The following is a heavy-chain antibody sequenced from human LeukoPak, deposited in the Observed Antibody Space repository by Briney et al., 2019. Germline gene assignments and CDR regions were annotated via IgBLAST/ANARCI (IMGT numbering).Heavy chain of an antibody. CDR1: GYTFTDNG. V-gene: IGHV1-18*01. J-gene: IGHJ4*02. CDR2: ISANSGKT. CDR3: ARDKNYRFDY. D-gene: IGHD3-16*02. Sequence: ASVTVSFTSSGYTFTDNGISWVRQAPGEGLEWMGWISANSGKTNYAQRFQGRVTMTRETSSSTVYMELRSLRSDDTAVYFCARDKNYRFDYWGQGTLVSVTS.